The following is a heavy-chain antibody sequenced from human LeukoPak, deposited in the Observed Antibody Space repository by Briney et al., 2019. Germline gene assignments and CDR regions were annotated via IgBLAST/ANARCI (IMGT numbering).Heavy chain of an antibody. J-gene: IGHJ4*02. Sequence: SETLSLTCTVSGYSISSGYYWGWIRQPPGKGLEWIGSIYHSGSTYYNPSLKSRVTISVDTSKNLLSLKLSSVTAADTAVYYCASGTGGGNPFDYWGQGTLVTVSS. D-gene: IGHD4-23*01. CDR3: ASGTGGGNPFDY. CDR1: GYSISSGYY. CDR2: IYHSGST. V-gene: IGHV4-38-2*02.